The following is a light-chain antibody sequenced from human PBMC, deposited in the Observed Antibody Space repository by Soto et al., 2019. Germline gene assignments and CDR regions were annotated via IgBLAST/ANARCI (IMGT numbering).Light chain of an antibody. J-gene: IGLJ1*01. V-gene: IGLV2-8*01. Sequence: QSALTQPPSASGSPGQSVTISCTGTSSDIGGYNYVSWYQQHPGKAPKFMIYEVSKRPSGVPDRFSGSKSGNTASLTVSGLQAEDEADYYCYSYAGSNLYVSGTGTKVTVL. CDR1: SSDIGGYNY. CDR2: EVS. CDR3: YSYAGSNLYV.